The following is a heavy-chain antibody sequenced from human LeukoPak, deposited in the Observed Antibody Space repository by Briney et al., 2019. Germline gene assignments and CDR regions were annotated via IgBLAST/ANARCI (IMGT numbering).Heavy chain of an antibody. Sequence: TXSLTXXXXXGSXXSYYWSWIRQPPGKGLEWIGYIYYSGSTNYNPSLKSRVTISVDTSKNQFSLKLSSVTAADTAVYYCARQVVVPAAKRTRDNWFDPWGQGTLVTVSS. D-gene: IGHD2-2*01. CDR2: IYYSGST. CDR1: XGSXXSYY. CDR3: ARQVVVPAAKRTRDNWFDP. J-gene: IGHJ5*02. V-gene: IGHV4-59*08.